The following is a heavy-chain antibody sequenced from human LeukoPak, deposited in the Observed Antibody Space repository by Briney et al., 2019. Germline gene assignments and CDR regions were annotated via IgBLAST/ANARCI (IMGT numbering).Heavy chain of an antibody. J-gene: IGHJ5*02. CDR3: ARGGVELPENWFDP. D-gene: IGHD1-7*01. V-gene: IGHV3-11*01. Sequence: PGGSLRLSCAAPGFTFSDYYMSWIRQAPGKGLEWVSYISSSGSTIYYADSVKGRFTTSRDNAKNSLYLQMNSLRAEDTAVYYCARGGVELPENWFDPWGQGTLVTVSS. CDR1: GFTFSDYY. CDR2: ISSSGSTI.